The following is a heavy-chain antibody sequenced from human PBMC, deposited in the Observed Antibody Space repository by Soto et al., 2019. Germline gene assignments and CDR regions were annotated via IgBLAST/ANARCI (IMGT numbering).Heavy chain of an antibody. CDR2: IYYSGST. J-gene: IGHJ4*02. CDR3: ARHATRIAVPPLDY. V-gene: IGHV4-59*08. D-gene: IGHD6-19*01. CDR1: GCSISSYY. Sequence: PSDTLARTCTVSGCSISSYYWSWILQPPGKGLEWIGYIYYSGSTNYNPSLKSRVTISVDTSKNQFSLKLSSVTAADTAVYYCARHATRIAVPPLDYWGQGTLVTVSS.